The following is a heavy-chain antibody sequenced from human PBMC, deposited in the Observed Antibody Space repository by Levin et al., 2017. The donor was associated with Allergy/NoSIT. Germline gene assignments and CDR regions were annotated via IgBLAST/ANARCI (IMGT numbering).Heavy chain of an antibody. CDR3: ARAHPKEPYCHFDY. V-gene: IGHV4-39*07. CDR2: IYYSGST. D-gene: IGHD1-26*01. Sequence: SETLSLTCTVSGDSISTSSDYWGWIRQPPGKGLEWIGNIYYSGSTYYNPSLNSRVTISVDTSKNQFSLKLNSVTAADTAVYYCARAHPKEPYCHFDYWGQGTLVTVSS. J-gene: IGHJ4*02. CDR1: GDSISTSSDY.